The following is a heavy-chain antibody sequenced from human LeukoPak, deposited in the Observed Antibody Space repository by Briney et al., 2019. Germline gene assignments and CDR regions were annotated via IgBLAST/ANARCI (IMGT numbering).Heavy chain of an antibody. J-gene: IGHJ4*02. CDR1: GYTFTGYY. CDR2: INPNSGGT. V-gene: IGHV1-2*02. CDR3: ARAGRIAAAGTGEFDY. D-gene: IGHD6-13*01. Sequence: GASVTVSCKASGYTFTGYYMHWLRPAPGQGLAWMGWINPNSGGTNYAQKFQGRVTMTRDTSMSTAYMELSRLRSDDKAVYYCARAGRIAAAGTGEFDYWGQGTLVTVSS.